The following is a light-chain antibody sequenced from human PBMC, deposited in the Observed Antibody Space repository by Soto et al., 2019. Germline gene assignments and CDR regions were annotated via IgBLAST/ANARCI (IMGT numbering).Light chain of an antibody. V-gene: IGKV3-20*01. CDR1: QTVNSDY. J-gene: IGKJ1*01. CDR3: HQFGYSPRT. Sequence: DNVLTQSPDTLSLSPGERATLSCRASQTVNSDYLAWFQQRPGQAPRLLIFATSRRATDIPDRFSGSGSGTDFTLAIRRLEPEDFAVYYCHQFGYSPRTFGQGTKVDIK. CDR2: ATS.